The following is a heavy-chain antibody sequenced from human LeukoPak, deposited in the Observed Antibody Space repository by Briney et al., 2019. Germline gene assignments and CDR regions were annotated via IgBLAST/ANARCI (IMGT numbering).Heavy chain of an antibody. CDR1: GGSFSGYY. J-gene: IGHJ4*02. V-gene: IGHV3-33*08. CDR2: IWYDGSKK. Sequence: LSLTCAVYGGSFSGYYWSWVRQAPGKGLEWVAVIWYDGSKKYYADSVKGRFTISRDDSKNTLYLQMNSLRAEDTAVYYCARDFGVTNYHFDYWGQGTLVTVSS. CDR3: ARDFGVTNYHFDY. D-gene: IGHD3-16*01.